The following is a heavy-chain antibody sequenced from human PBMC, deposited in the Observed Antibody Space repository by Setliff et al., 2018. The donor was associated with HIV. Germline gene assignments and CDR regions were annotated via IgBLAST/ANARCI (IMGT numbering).Heavy chain of an antibody. Sequence: SLRLSCAASGFSFSNYPMSWVRQAPGKGLEWVSAIRETGDNRYYADSVEGRFSISRDTSKNTVYLQMNSLRAEDTAVYYCAREIGITKSPYWYFDLWGRGTLVTVSS. CDR3: AREIGITKSPYWYFDL. CDR2: IRETGDNR. V-gene: IGHV3-23*01. J-gene: IGHJ2*01. CDR1: GFSFSNYP. D-gene: IGHD2-21*01.